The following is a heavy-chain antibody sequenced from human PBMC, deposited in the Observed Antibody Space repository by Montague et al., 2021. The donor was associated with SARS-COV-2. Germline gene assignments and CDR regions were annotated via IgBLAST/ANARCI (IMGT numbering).Heavy chain of an antibody. CDR2: INGDGGRT. CDR1: GFTFSDSW. Sequence: SLRLSCAASGFTFSDSWMHWVRQAPGKGLVWVSGINGDGGRTVYADSVKGRFTISRDNAKNTLFLQMNILRAEDTADYYCARGYSDWGQGTLVTVSS. CDR3: ARGYSD. D-gene: IGHD1-1*01. V-gene: IGHV3-74*03. J-gene: IGHJ4*02.